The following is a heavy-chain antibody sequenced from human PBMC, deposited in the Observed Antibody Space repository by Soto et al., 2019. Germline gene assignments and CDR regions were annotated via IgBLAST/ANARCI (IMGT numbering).Heavy chain of an antibody. CDR1: GGTFSSYT. CDR2: IISILGIA. V-gene: IGHV1-69*08. CDR3: ARDRGHYDFWSGYWLSYYYYMDV. D-gene: IGHD3-3*01. J-gene: IGHJ6*03. Sequence: QVQLVQSGAEVKKPGSSVKVSCKASGGTFSSYTISWVRQAPGQGREWMGRIISILGIANYAQKFQGRVTITADKSTSTAYMELSSLRSEDTAVYYCARDRGHYDFWSGYWLSYYYYMDVWGKGTTVTVSS.